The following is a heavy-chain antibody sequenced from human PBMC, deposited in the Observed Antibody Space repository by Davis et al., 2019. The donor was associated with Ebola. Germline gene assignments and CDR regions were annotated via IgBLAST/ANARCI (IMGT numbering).Heavy chain of an antibody. CDR1: GYTFTSYF. D-gene: IGHD1-26*01. V-gene: IGHV1-46*01. CDR3: ARDPYSGSNIDY. CDR2: INPGDGRA. Sequence: ASVKVSCKTSGYTFTSYFIHWVRQAPGQRPEWMGFINPGDGRATHVQKFQGRVTMTRDTSNTTLYMELSSLTFEATAVYYCARDPYSGSNIDYWGQGILVTVSS. J-gene: IGHJ4*02.